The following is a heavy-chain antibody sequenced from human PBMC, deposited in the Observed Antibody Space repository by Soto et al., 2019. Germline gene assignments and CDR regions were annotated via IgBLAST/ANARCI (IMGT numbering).Heavy chain of an antibody. CDR2: IYWNADK. Sequence: SGPTLVHPTQTLTLTCTFSGFSLNTTGVGVGWIRQPPRKALEWLSLIYWNADKRYSPFLKSRHTITKDTSKNQVVLTMTNMDPVDTARYYCAHRTSSGDAFDIWGQGTAVTVSS. J-gene: IGHJ3*02. D-gene: IGHD2-15*01. CDR3: AHRTSSGDAFDI. V-gene: IGHV2-5*01. CDR1: GFSLNTTGVG.